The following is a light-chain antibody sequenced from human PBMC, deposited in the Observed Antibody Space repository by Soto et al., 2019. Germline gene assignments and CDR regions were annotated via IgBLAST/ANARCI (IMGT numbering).Light chain of an antibody. CDR2: GNS. CDR1: SSNIGAGYD. J-gene: IGLJ2*01. V-gene: IGLV1-40*01. Sequence: QSVLTQPPSVSGAPGQRVTISCTGSSSNIGAGYDVHWYQQLPGTAPKLLIYGNSNRPSGVPDRFSGSKSGTSASRAITGLQAEDEADYYCQSYDSSLSALFGGGTKVTVL. CDR3: QSYDSSLSAL.